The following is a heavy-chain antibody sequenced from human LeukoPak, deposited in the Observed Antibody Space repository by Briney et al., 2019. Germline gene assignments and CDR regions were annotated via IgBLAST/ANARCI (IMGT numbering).Heavy chain of an antibody. D-gene: IGHD2-15*01. CDR3: ARCTMAWWYHRGMDV. CDR1: GFTFSSYV. J-gene: IGHJ6*02. CDR2: ISYDGGNK. Sequence: GGSLRLSCAASGFTFSSYVMHWVRQAPGKGLEGVAVISYDGGNKNDADSVKGRFTISRDNSRNTVFLEMNSLRPEDTAVYYCARCTMAWWYHRGMDVWGRGTTVTVSS. V-gene: IGHV3-30*04.